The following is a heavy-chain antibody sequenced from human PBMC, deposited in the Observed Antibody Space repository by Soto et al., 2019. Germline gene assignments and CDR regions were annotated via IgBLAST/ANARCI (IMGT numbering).Heavy chain of an antibody. CDR1: TFTLSNYA. CDR2: ISGSGGST. D-gene: IGHD6-13*01. V-gene: IGHV3-23*01. J-gene: IGHJ5*02. CDR3: AKRGDSTSWYWFDP. Sequence: GGSLRLSCAASTFTLSNYAMSWVRQAPGKGLEWLSSISGSGGSTYYADSVQGRFTISRDNSKNTLYLQMDSLRAEDTAVYFCAKRGDSTSWYWFDPWGQGTQVTVSS.